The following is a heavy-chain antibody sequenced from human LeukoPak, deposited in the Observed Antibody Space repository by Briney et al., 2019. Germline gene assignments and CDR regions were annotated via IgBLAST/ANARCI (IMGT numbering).Heavy chain of an antibody. V-gene: IGHV3-33*01. Sequence: GRSLRLFCAASGFTLSSYGMHSVRQAPGKGLEWVTVIWYDGSNKYYADSVKGRFTISRDNSKNTLYLQMNSLRAEDRAGYYSTIGRGSGRDYYYYYTNVASKGTTVSVSS. J-gene: IGHJ6*03. CDR2: IWYDGSNK. CDR3: TIGRGSGRDYYYYYTNV. CDR1: GFTLSSYG. D-gene: IGHD1-26*01.